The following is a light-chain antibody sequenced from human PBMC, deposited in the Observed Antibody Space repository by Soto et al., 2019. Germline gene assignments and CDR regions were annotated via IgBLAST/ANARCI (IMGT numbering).Light chain of an antibody. V-gene: IGLV2-14*01. CDR3: SSYTSSTTLL. Sequence: QSALTQPASVSGSPGQSITISCAGTSSDVGGYNYVSWYQQHPGKAPKLIIYDVSDRPSGVSNRFSGSKSGNTASLTISGLQAEYEADYYCSSYTSSTTLLFGTGTKLTVL. CDR2: DVS. CDR1: SSDVGGYNY. J-gene: IGLJ1*01.